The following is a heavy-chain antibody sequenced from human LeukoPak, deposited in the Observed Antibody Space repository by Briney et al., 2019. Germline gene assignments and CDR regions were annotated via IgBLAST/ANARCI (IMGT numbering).Heavy chain of an antibody. Sequence: ASVKVSCKASGYTFTSYGISWVRQAPGQGFEWMGWISAYNGNTNYAQKLQGRVTMTTDTSTSTACMELRSLRSDDTAVYYCARVTNQLFPFDYWGQGTLVTVSS. CDR1: GYTFTSYG. CDR2: ISAYNGNT. CDR3: ARVTNQLFPFDY. J-gene: IGHJ4*02. D-gene: IGHD2-2*01. V-gene: IGHV1-18*01.